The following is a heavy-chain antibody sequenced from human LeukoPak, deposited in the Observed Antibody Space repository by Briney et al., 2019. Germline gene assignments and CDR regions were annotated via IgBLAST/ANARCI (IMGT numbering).Heavy chain of an antibody. CDR2: ISYDGSNK. V-gene: IGHV3-30*18. J-gene: IGHJ6*02. Sequence: GGSLRLSCAASGFTFSSYWMSWVRQAPGKGLEWVAVISYDGSNKYYADSVKGRFTISRDNSKNTLYLQMNSLRAEDTAVYYCAKEGYRAHYYYYGMDVWGQGTTVTVSS. CDR3: AKEGYRAHYYYYGMDV. CDR1: GFTFSSYW. D-gene: IGHD1-1*01.